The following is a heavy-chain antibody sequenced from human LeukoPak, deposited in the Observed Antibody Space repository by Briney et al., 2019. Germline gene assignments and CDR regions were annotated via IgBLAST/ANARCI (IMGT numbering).Heavy chain of an antibody. J-gene: IGHJ4*02. D-gene: IGHD1-1*01. CDR1: GFTFSSYT. V-gene: IGHV3-21*01. Sequence: GGSLRLSCAASGFTFSSYTMSWVRQAPGKGLEWVSSISSSSSNIYYADSVKGRFTISRDNAKNSLYLQMNSLRVEDTAVYYCARCTTGRTFGSLREIKRSREIDYWGQGTLVTVSS. CDR3: ARCTTGRTFGSLREIKRSREIDY. CDR2: ISSSSSNI.